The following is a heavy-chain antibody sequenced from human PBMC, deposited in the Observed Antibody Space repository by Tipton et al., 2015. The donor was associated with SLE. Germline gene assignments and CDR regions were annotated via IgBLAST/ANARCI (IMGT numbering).Heavy chain of an antibody. CDR2: VYPGGTS. CDR3: ARGTRETWADL. CDR1: NGSISSGSYY. D-gene: IGHD1-14*01. Sequence: TLSLTCTVSNGSISSGSYYWSWIRQPAGKGLEWIGHVYPGGTSDYNASLKSRVDISIDTSKNQLSLKLTSVTAADTAMYYCARGTRETWADLWGQGTLVKVSS. V-gene: IGHV4-61*09. J-gene: IGHJ5*02.